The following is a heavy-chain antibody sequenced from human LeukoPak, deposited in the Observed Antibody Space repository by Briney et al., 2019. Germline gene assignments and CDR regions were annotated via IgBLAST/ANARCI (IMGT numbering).Heavy chain of an antibody. J-gene: IGHJ4*02. D-gene: IGHD3-22*01. CDR1: GFNFRSYW. V-gene: IGHV3-7*01. CDR2: IKQDGSEK. CDR3: ARDAYYYDSSGYVDY. Sequence: GGSLRLSCATSGFNFRSYWMSWVRQAPGKGLEWVANIKQDGSEKNYVDSVKGRFTISRDNAKNSLYLEMNSLRAEDTAVYYCARDAYYYDSSGYVDYWGQGTLVTVSS.